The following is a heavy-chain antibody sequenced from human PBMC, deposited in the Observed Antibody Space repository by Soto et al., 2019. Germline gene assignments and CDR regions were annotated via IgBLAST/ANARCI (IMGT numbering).Heavy chain of an antibody. Sequence: TGGSLRLSCSASGFTFSSYAMHWVRQAPGKGLEYVSAISSNGGSTYYADSVKGRFTISRDNSKNTLYLQMSSLRAEDTAVYYCVKDAEWLFRYFQHWGQGTLVTVSS. V-gene: IGHV3-64D*06. D-gene: IGHD3-3*01. J-gene: IGHJ1*01. CDR2: ISSNGGST. CDR1: GFTFSSYA. CDR3: VKDAEWLFRYFQH.